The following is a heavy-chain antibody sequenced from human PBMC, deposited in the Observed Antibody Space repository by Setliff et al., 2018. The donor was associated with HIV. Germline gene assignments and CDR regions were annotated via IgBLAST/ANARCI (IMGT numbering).Heavy chain of an antibody. Sequence: SETLSLTCTVSGDSINTHYWSWIRQPPGKGLEYIGSIFFTGNTIYNPSLKARVTLSVDMSKNQVFLRLSSVTAADTAVYYCVRGYCSSTTCYEDYYYMDVWGKGSTVTVSS. V-gene: IGHV4-59*11. D-gene: IGHD2-2*01. CDR2: IFFTGNT. CDR1: GDSINTHY. CDR3: VRGYCSSTTCYEDYYYMDV. J-gene: IGHJ6*03.